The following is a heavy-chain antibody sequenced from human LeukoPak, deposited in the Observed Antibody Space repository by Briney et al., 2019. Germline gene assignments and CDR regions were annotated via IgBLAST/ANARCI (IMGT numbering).Heavy chain of an antibody. CDR3: ARRRLGFTVDY. D-gene: IGHD1-26*01. Sequence: SETLSLTCAVSGYSISSGYYWGWIRPPPGKGLEWIGRIYHSGSTYYNPSLKSRVNISVDTSKNQFSLKLSSVTAADTAVYYCARRRLGFTVDYWSQGTLVTVSS. J-gene: IGHJ4*02. CDR2: IYHSGST. V-gene: IGHV4-38-2*01. CDR1: GYSISSGYY.